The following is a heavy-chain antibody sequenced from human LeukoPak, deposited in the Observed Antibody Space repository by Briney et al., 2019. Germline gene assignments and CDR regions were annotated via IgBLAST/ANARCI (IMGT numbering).Heavy chain of an antibody. CDR3: ARDAGATAY. J-gene: IGHJ4*02. V-gene: IGHV4-59*13. CDR1: GVSISTDY. CDR2: IHYSGST. Sequence: PSETLSLTCTVSGVSISTDYWTWVRQSPGKGLEWIGYIHYSGSTSYNPSLESRVTISVDTSKNQFSLKLTSVTSADTAVYYCARDAGATAYWGQGALVTVSS. D-gene: IGHD4/OR15-4a*01.